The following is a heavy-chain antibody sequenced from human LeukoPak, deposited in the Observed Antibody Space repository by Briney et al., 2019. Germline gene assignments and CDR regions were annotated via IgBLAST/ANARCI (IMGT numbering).Heavy chain of an antibody. J-gene: IGHJ5*02. CDR3: ATQRRLGYCSGGSCYSNWFDP. Sequence: ASVKLSCKASGYPFTTYYVHWVRQAPGQGPEWMGIINPSGGSTNYAQNFQGRVTMTRDTSTTTVYMELSTLRSEDTAVYYCATQRRLGYCSGGSCYSNWFDPWGQGTLVTVSS. D-gene: IGHD2-15*01. CDR2: INPSGGST. V-gene: IGHV1-46*01. CDR1: GYPFTTYY.